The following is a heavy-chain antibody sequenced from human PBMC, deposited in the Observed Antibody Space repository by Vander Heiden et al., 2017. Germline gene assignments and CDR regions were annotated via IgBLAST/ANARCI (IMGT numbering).Heavy chain of an antibody. D-gene: IGHD3-9*01. Sequence: EVQLVESGGGLVQPGGSLRLSCAASGFPFSSYDMHWVRQATGKGLEWVSAIGTAGDTYYPGSVKGRFTISRENAKNSLYLQMNSLRAGDTAVYYCARAHSYYDISYTMDVWGQGTTVTVSS. J-gene: IGHJ6*02. CDR2: IGTAGDT. V-gene: IGHV3-13*01. CDR1: GFPFSSYD. CDR3: ARAHSYYDISYTMDV.